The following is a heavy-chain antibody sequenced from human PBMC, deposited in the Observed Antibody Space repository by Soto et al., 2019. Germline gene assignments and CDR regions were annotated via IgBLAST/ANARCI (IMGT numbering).Heavy chain of an antibody. CDR3: VSQRTTVITQAYFDY. CDR1: GGSIYGSDHY. J-gene: IGHJ4*02. CDR2: LYYTGST. Sequence: SETLSLTCSVSGGSIYGSDHYWAWIRQAPGRGLEYIGSLYYTGSTYYNPSVEGRVTISVDTSRNQFSLWLRSVTAADTAVYFCVSQRTTVITQAYFDYWGPGALVAVSS. V-gene: IGHV4-39*01. D-gene: IGHD4-4*01.